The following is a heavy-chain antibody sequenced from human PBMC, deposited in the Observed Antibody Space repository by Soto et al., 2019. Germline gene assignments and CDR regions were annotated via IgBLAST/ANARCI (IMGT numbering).Heavy chain of an antibody. Sequence: SETLSLTCTVSGGSISSSSYYWGWIRQPPGKGLEWIGSIYYSGSTYYNPSLKSRVTISVDTSKNQFSLKLSSVTAADTAVYYCARHGGDIVVVPAARTDYFDYWGQGTLVTVSS. CDR3: ARHGGDIVVVPAARTDYFDY. V-gene: IGHV4-39*01. CDR1: GGSISSSSYY. CDR2: IYYSGST. J-gene: IGHJ4*02. D-gene: IGHD2-2*01.